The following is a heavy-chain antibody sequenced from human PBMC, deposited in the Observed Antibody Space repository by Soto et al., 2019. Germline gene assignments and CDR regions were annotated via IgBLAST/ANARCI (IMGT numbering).Heavy chain of an antibody. Sequence: SETLSLTCTVSGGSISSSSYYWGWIRQPPGKGLEWIGSIYYSGSTYYNPSLKSRVTISVDTSKNQFSLKLSSVTAADTAVYYCARTPPRWDDILTGYYYYYYMDVWGKGTTVTVSS. D-gene: IGHD3-9*01. J-gene: IGHJ6*03. CDR1: GGSISSSSYY. CDR3: ARTPPRWDDILTGYYYYYYMDV. V-gene: IGHV4-39*01. CDR2: IYYSGST.